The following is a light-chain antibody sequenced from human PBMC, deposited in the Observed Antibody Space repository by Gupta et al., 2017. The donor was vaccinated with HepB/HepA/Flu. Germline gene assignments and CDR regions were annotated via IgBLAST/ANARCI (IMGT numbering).Light chain of an antibody. V-gene: IGKV3-20*01. Sequence: EIVLTQSPGTLSLSPGERATLSCRASQSVSNSYLAWYQQKPGQAPRLLIYSTSTRAAGIPDRFSGSGSGTDFTLTITRREPEDFAVYYCQQFCGSFPLTFGGGTKVEIK. CDR2: STS. J-gene: IGKJ4*01. CDR1: QSVSNSY. CDR3: QQFCGSFPLT.